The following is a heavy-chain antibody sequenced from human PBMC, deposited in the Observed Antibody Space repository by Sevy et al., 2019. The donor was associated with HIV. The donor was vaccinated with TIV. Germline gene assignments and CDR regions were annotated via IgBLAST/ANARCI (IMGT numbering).Heavy chain of an antibody. CDR1: GFSFKNVW. J-gene: IGHJ3*02. D-gene: IGHD1-26*01. V-gene: IGHV3-15*01. Sequence: GGSLRLSCAASGFSFKNVWMTWVRQTPGKGLEWVGHARRKGDGGSIDYGSPVNGIFTISRDDSNDMLYLQMSSLQTEDTGFYYCATVLGAGAAGAFDIWGQGTMVTVSS. CDR3: ATVLGAGAAGAFDI. CDR2: ARRKGDGGSI.